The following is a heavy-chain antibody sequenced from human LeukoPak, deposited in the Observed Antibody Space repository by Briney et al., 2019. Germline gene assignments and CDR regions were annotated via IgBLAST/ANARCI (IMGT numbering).Heavy chain of an antibody. CDR3: AKTVNIGPHDPYDN. Sequence: GGSLRLSCAASGITFSSSWMHWVRQGPGKGQVWVSHANGDGSEITYADSVKGRFTISRDNAKNTVDLQMNSLRAEDTAVYYCAKTVNIGPHDPYDNRGQGTLVTVSS. V-gene: IGHV3-74*03. J-gene: IGHJ4*02. CDR1: GITFSSSW. CDR2: ANGDGSEI. D-gene: IGHD5-12*01.